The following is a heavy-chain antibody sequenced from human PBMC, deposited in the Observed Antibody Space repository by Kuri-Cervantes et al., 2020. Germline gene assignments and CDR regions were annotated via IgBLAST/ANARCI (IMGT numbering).Heavy chain of an antibody. CDR3: ARAPVLLWFGEAPHFDY. D-gene: IGHD3-10*01. CDR1: GYIFTGYY. V-gene: IGHV1-2*02. CDR2: INPNSGGT. J-gene: IGHJ4*02. Sequence: ASVKVSCKASGYIFTGYYIHWVRQAPGQGLEWMGWINPNSGGTNSAQKFQGRVTMTRDTSISTAYMELSRLRSDDTAVYYCARAPVLLWFGEAPHFDYWGQGTLVTVSS.